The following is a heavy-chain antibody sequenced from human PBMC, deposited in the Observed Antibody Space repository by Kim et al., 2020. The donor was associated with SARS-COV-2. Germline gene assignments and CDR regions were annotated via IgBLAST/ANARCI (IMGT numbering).Heavy chain of an antibody. J-gene: IGHJ6*02. V-gene: IGHV1-69*13. CDR3: ARDKDTAMVYYYYGMDV. CDR1: GGTFSSYA. Sequence: SVKVSCKASGGTFSSYAISWVRQAPGQGLEWMGGIIPIFGTANYAQKFQGRVTITADESTSTAYMELSSLRSEDTAVYYCARDKDTAMVYYYYGMDVWGQGTTVTVSS. D-gene: IGHD5-18*01. CDR2: IIPIFGTA.